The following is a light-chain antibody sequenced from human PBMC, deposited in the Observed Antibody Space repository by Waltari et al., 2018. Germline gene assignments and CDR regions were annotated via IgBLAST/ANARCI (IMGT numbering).Light chain of an antibody. CDR1: SGHSSNV. Sequence: QLVLTQSPSASASLGASVKLTCTLSSGHSSNVIAWLQQQPEKGPRYLMKVNSDGRHSKGDGIPVRFSGSSSGAERYLTISSLQSEDEADDYCQTGGHGTWVFGGGTKLTVL. CDR3: QTGGHGTWV. CDR2: VNSDGRH. J-gene: IGLJ3*02. V-gene: IGLV4-69*01.